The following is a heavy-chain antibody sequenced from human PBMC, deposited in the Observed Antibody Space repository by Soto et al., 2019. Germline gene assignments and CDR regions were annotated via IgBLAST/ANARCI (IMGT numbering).Heavy chain of an antibody. D-gene: IGHD1-7*01. Sequence: GGSLRLSCAASGFTFSSYGMHWVRQAPGKGLEWAAVISYDGSKKYYTDSVKGRFTISRDNSKNTLYLQMNSLRPEDTGVYYCAKSELYYYYGMDVWGQGTTVTVSS. V-gene: IGHV3-30*18. CDR3: AKSELYYYYGMDV. CDR2: ISYDGSKK. CDR1: GFTFSSYG. J-gene: IGHJ6*02.